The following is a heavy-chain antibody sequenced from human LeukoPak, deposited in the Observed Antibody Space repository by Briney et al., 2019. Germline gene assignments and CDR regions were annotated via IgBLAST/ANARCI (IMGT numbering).Heavy chain of an antibody. D-gene: IGHD1-1*01. J-gene: IGHJ4*02. CDR2: IYHSGSP. CDR1: GGSISSNNW. V-gene: IGHV4-4*02. CDR3: ARVNINNWHSCDY. Sequence: SETLSLTCAVSGGSISSNNWWGWVRQPPGKGLEWIGEIYHSGSPNYNPSLKSRVTISVDKSGNHFSLNLSSVTAADTAVYYCARVNINNWHSCDYWGQGTLVTVSS.